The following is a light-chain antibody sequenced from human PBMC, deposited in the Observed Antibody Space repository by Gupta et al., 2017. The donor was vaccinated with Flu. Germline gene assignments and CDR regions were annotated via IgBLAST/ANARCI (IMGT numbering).Light chain of an antibody. V-gene: IGLV1-40*01. J-gene: IGLJ3*02. CDR2: STT. Sequence: QSVLTQPPSVSGAPGQRVTISCTGSSSNIGAHYNIHWYQQLPGAVPKLPIYSTTNRPSGVPDRFSASKSGTSASLAIAGLQAEDEADDYCQSFDNSLNGWVFGGGTKLT. CDR3: QSFDNSLNGWV. CDR1: SSNIGAHYN.